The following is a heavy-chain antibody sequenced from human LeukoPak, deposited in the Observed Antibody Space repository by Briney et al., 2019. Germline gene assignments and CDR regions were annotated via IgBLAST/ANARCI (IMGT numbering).Heavy chain of an antibody. J-gene: IGHJ4*02. CDR3: ARHIWGSGSYYDY. CDR1: GYSFTSYW. V-gene: IGHV5-10-1*01. Sequence: GESLKISCKGSGYSFTSYWISWVRQMPGKGLEWMGRIDPSDSYTNYSPSFQGHVTISADKSISAAYLQWSSLKASDTAMYYCARHIWGSGSYYDYWGQGTLVTVSS. D-gene: IGHD3-10*01. CDR2: IDPSDSYT.